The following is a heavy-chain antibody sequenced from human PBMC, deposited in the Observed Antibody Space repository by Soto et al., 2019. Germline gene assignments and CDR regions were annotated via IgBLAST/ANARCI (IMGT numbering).Heavy chain of an antibody. CDR1: GYTLTELS. CDR2: FDPEDGET. V-gene: IGHV1-24*01. D-gene: IGHD3-22*01. J-gene: IGHJ4*02. CDR3: ATDKGSYYDSSGYGSYFDY. Sequence: QVQLVQSWAEVKKPGASVKVSCKVSGYTLTELSMHWVRQAPGKGLEWMGGFDPEDGETIYAQKFQGRVTMTEDTSTDTAYMELSSLRSEDTAVYYCATDKGSYYDSSGYGSYFDYWGQGTLVTVSS.